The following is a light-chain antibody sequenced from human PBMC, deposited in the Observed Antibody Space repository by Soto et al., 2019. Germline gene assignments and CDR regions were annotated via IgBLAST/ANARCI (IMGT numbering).Light chain of an antibody. Sequence: QSALTQPASVSGSPGQSITISCTGTSSDVGGYNYLSSYQQHPGTAPRVMIYEVSNRPSGVSNCFSGSKSGNTAALTISGLQAEDEAAYFCSSYTTSGTPVFGGGTNLTVL. CDR1: SSDVGGYNY. CDR3: SSYTTSGTPV. J-gene: IGLJ3*02. V-gene: IGLV2-14*01. CDR2: EVS.